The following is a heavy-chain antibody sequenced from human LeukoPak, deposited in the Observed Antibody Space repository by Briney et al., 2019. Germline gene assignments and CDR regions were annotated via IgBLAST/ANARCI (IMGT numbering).Heavy chain of an antibody. Sequence: SETLSLTCAVYGGSFSGYYWSWIRQPPGKGLEWIGEINHSGSTNYNPSLKSRVTISVDTSKNQFSLKLSSVTAADTAVYYCARREQLVLYWGQGTLVTVSS. CDR1: GGSFSGYY. CDR2: INHSGST. CDR3: ARREQLVLY. D-gene: IGHD6-13*01. J-gene: IGHJ4*02. V-gene: IGHV4-34*01.